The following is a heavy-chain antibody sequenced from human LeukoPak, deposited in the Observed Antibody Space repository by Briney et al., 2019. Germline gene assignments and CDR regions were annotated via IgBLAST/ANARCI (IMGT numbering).Heavy chain of an antibody. CDR3: ARDYGVGATSDY. V-gene: IGHV3-21*01. CDR2: ISTSSSYI. Sequence: PGGSLRLSCAASRIMFHRYAISWVRQAPGKGLEWVSSISTSSSYIYYADSVKGRFTISRDNAKNSLFLQMDSLRAEDTAVYYCARDYGVGATSDYWGQGTLVTVPS. J-gene: IGHJ4*02. CDR1: RIMFHRYA. D-gene: IGHD1-26*01.